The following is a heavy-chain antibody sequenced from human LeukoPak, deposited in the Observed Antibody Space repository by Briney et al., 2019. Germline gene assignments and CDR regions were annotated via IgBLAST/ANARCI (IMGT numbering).Heavy chain of an antibody. CDR3: AELGITMIGGV. D-gene: IGHD3-10*02. V-gene: IGHV3-48*03. CDR1: GFAFNSYE. CDR2: ISSSGSTI. J-gene: IGHJ6*04. Sequence: GGSLRLSCAASGFAFNSYEMNWVRQAPGKGLEWVSYISSSGSTIYYADSVKGRFTISRDNAKNSLYLQMNSLRAEDTAVYYCAELGITMIGGVWGKGTTVTISS.